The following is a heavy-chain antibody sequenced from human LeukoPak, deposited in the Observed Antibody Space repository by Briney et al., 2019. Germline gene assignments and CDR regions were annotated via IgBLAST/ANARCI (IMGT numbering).Heavy chain of an antibody. CDR3: VPGAVRGVITNYFDY. Sequence: GGSLRLSCAASGFIFRRFWMTWVRQAPGKGLEWVADINQDGSVMRFVDAVKGRFTISRDNAKNSLYLQMNTLSAEDTAVYYCVPGAVRGVITNYFDYWGQGTLVTVSS. V-gene: IGHV3-7*05. J-gene: IGHJ4*02. CDR2: INQDGSVM. CDR1: GFIFRRFW. D-gene: IGHD3-10*01.